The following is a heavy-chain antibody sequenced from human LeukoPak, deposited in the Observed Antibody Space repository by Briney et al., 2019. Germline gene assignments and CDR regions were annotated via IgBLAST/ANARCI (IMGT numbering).Heavy chain of an antibody. V-gene: IGHV4-34*01. CDR3: ARGGSEYSGYDYWSFDY. J-gene: IGHJ4*02. D-gene: IGHD5-12*01. Sequence: SETLSLTCAVYGGSFSGYYWSWIRQPPGKGLEWIGEINHSGCTDYNPSLKSRVTISVDTSKNQFSLKLTSVTAADTAVYYCARGGSEYSGYDYWSFDYWAQGTLVTVSS. CDR2: INHSGCT. CDR1: GGSFSGYY.